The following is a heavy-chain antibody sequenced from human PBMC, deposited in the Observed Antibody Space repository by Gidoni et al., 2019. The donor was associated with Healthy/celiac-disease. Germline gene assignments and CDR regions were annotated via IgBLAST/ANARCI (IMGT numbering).Heavy chain of an antibody. Sequence: EVQLVQSGAEAKKPGEYLRISCKGSGYSCISYWISWVCQMPGKGLEWTGGIDPSVSYTNDSPSFQGHVTISADKSISTAYLQWSSLKASDTAMYYCARGDGGYDILTGYNIWGQGTMVTVSS. D-gene: IGHD3-9*01. CDR3: ARGDGGYDILTGYNI. CDR1: GYSCISYW. CDR2: IDPSVSYT. V-gene: IGHV5-10-1*03. J-gene: IGHJ3*02.